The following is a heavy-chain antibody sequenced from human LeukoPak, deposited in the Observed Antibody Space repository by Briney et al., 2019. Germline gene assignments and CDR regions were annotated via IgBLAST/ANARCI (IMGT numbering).Heavy chain of an antibody. V-gene: IGHV4-59*01. D-gene: IGHD6-6*01. J-gene: IGHJ2*01. CDR1: GGSIRDYQ. CDR2: IYYSGST. Sequence: SETLSLTCAVSGGSIRDYQWSWIRQPPGKGLEWIGYIYYSGSTNYNPSLKSRVTISVDTSKNQFSLKLSSVTAADTAVYYCARVKDSSSAPDWYFDLWGRGTLVTVSS. CDR3: ARVKDSSSAPDWYFDL.